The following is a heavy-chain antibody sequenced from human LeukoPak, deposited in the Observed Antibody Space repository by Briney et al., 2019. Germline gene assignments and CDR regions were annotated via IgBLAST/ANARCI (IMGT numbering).Heavy chain of an antibody. Sequence: GASVKVSCKASGYTFTSYYMHWVRQAPGQGLEWMGVINPSGGSTSYAQKFQGRVTMTKDMSTSTVYMELSSLRSEDTAVYYCARDQYYGSGSYNNWFDPWGQGTLVTVSS. V-gene: IGHV1-46*01. D-gene: IGHD3-10*01. J-gene: IGHJ5*02. CDR2: INPSGGST. CDR1: GYTFTSYY. CDR3: ARDQYYGSGSYNNWFDP.